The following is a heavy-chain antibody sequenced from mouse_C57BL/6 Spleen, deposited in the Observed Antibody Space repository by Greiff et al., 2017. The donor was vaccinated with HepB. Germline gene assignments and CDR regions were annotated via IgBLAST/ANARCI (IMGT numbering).Heavy chain of an antibody. J-gene: IGHJ4*01. CDR1: GFTFSDYY. Sequence: EVQLVESGGGLVQPGGSLKLSCAASGFTFSDYYMYWVRQTPEKRLEWVAYISNGGGSTYYPDTVKGRFTISRDNAKNTLYLQMSRLKSEDTAMYYCARQGNPYDYDVYAMDYWGQGTSVTVSS. D-gene: IGHD2-4*01. V-gene: IGHV5-12*01. CDR2: ISNGGGST. CDR3: ARQGNPYDYDVYAMDY.